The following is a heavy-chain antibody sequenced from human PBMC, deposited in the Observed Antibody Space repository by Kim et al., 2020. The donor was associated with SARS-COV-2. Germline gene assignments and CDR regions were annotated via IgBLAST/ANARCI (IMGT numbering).Heavy chain of an antibody. CDR2: IIPIFGTA. CDR1: GGTFSSYA. J-gene: IGHJ6*02. V-gene: IGHV1-69*13. D-gene: IGHD1-1*01. Sequence: SVKVSCKASGGTFSSYAISWVRQAPGQGLEWMGGIIPIFGTANYAQKFQGRVTITADESTSTAYMELSSLRSEDTAVYYCARGETTGNLRYYYYGMDVWGQGTTVTVSS. CDR3: ARGETTGNLRYYYYGMDV.